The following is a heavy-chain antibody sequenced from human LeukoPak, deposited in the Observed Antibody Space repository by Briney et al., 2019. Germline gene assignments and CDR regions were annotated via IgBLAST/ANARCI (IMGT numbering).Heavy chain of an antibody. D-gene: IGHD3-10*01. CDR1: VGSISSYY. V-gene: IGHV4-59*01. J-gene: IGHJ2*01. Sequence: PSETLSLTCTVSVGSISSYYWSWIRQPPGKGLEWIGYIYYSGSTNYNPSLKSRVTISVDTSKNQFSLKLSSVTAADTAVHYRARKKATMVRGVDSWYFDLWGRGTLVTVSS. CDR3: ARKKATMVRGVDSWYFDL. CDR2: IYYSGST.